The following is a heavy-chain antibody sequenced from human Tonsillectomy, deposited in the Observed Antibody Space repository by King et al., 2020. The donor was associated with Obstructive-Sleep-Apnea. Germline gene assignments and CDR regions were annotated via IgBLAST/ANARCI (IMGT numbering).Heavy chain of an antibody. CDR3: ARDLRTYYDSSSSLGAMDA. D-gene: IGHD3-22*01. Sequence: VQLVESGGGLVQPGGSLRLSCAASGFTVSNNYMSWVRQAPGKGLEWVSVSYSGGSTYYADSVKGRFTISRDNSKNTLYLQMNSLRAEDTAVYYCARDLRTYYDSSSSLGAMDAWGQGTTVIVSS. J-gene: IGHJ6*02. CDR2: SYSGGST. V-gene: IGHV3-66*01. CDR1: GFTVSNNY.